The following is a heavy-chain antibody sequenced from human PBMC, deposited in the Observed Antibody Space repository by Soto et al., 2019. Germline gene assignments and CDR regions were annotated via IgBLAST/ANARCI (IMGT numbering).Heavy chain of an antibody. CDR3: ARRKLYGSGTHDS. Sequence: EVQLLESGGGLVQPGGSLRLSCAASGFTFSNYDMSWVRQAPGKGLEWVSGISGSGGKTDYADSVKGRFTISRDNSKNTLYLQMNSLRAEDTAVYYCARRKLYGSGTHDSWGQGSLVTVSP. V-gene: IGHV3-23*01. CDR2: ISGSGGKT. J-gene: IGHJ5*01. CDR1: GFTFSNYD. D-gene: IGHD3-10*01.